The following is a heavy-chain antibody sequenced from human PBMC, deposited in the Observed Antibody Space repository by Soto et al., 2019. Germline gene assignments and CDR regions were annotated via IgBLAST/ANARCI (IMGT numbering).Heavy chain of an antibody. Sequence: LRLSCAASGFTVSSNYMSWVRQAPGKGLEWVSVIYSGGSTYYADSVKGRFTISRDNSKNTLYLQMNSLRAEDTAVYYCARGPPPRIAAAGTLFSSYYFDYWGQGTLVTVSS. CDR2: IYSGGST. CDR3: ARGPPPRIAAAGTLFSSYYFDY. V-gene: IGHV3-53*01. D-gene: IGHD6-13*01. J-gene: IGHJ4*02. CDR1: GFTVSSNY.